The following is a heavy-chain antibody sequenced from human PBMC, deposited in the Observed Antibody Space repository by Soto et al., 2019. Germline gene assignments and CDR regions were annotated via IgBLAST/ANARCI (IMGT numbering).Heavy chain of an antibody. CDR2: MNPNSGNT. CDR1: GYTFTSYD. D-gene: IGHD5-18*01. V-gene: IGHV1-8*01. J-gene: IGHJ4*02. CDR3: ASGIQLWLRRINNGYSG. Sequence: ASVKVSCKASGYTFTSYDINWLRQATGQGLEYLGWMNPNSGNTGYVQKFQGRVTMTRDTSISTAYMELSSLRSEDSAVYFCASGIQLWLRRINNGYSGWGQGTLVTVSS.